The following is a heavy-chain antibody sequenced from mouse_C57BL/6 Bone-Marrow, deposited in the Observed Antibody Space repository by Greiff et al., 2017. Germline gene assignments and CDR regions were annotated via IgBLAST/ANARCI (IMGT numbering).Heavy chain of an antibody. D-gene: IGHD1-1*01. CDR1: GYTFTSYG. V-gene: IGHV1-81*01. J-gene: IGHJ1*03. Sequence: QVQLKQSGAELARPGASVKLSCKASGYTFTSYGISWVKQRTGQGLEWIGEIYPRSGNTYYNEKFKGKATLTADKSSSTAYIELRSLTSEDSAVYFCARYRYYGSPWYFDVWGTGTTVTVSS. CDR2: IYPRSGNT. CDR3: ARYRYYGSPWYFDV.